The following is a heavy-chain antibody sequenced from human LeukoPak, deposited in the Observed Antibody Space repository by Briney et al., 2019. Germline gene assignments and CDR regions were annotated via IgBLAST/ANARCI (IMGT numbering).Heavy chain of an antibody. CDR3: ARGFPRPNGWYPWYFDY. CDR1: GFTFSSYW. Sequence: PGGSLRLSCAASGFTFSSYWMHWVRQAPGKGLVWVSRINSDGSSTSYADSVKGRFTISRDNAKNTLYLQMNSLRAEDTAVYYCARGFPRPNGWYPWYFDYWGQGTLVTVSS. J-gene: IGHJ4*02. V-gene: IGHV3-74*01. D-gene: IGHD6-19*01. CDR2: INSDGSST.